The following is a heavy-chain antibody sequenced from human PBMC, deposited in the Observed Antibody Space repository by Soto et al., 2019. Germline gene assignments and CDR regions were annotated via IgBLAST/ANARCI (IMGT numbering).Heavy chain of an antibody. CDR3: ARTGGMDV. CDR1: GGSFSGYY. J-gene: IGHJ6*02. CDR2: INHSGNT. Sequence: QVQLQQWGAGLLKPSETLSLTCAVYGGSFSGYYWSWLRQPPGKGPEWIGEINHSGNTKYNPSLESRVTISVDTSKNQFSLKLNSVSAADTAVYSCARTGGMDVWSQGATVTVSS. V-gene: IGHV4-34*01.